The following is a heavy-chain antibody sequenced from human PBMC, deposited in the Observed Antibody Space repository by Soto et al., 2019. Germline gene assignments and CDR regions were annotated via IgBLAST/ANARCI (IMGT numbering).Heavy chain of an antibody. CDR1: GFTFSSYS. CDR2: ISSSGSYI. V-gene: IGHV3-21*01. D-gene: IGHD3-22*01. J-gene: IGHJ3*01. Sequence: PGGSLRLSCAASGFTFSSYSMNWVRQAPGKGLEWVSSISSSGSYIYYAGSVKGRFTISRDNAKNSLYLQMNSLRAEDTAVYYCARDPPMGYDSSGPSWGQGTMVTVSS. CDR3: ARDPPMGYDSSGPS.